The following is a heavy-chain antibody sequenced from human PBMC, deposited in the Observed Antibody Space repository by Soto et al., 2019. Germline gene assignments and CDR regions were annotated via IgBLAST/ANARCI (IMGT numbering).Heavy chain of an antibody. CDR3: ARGPTTVTINWYFDL. V-gene: IGHV1-69*01. CDR1: GGTFSSYA. D-gene: IGHD4-17*01. CDR2: IIPIFGTA. J-gene: IGHJ2*01. Sequence: QVQLVQSGAEVKKPGSSVKVSCKASGGTFSSYAISWVRQAPGQGLEWMGGIIPIFGTANYAQKFQGRVTITADESTSTAYRELSSLRSEDTAVYYCARGPTTVTINWYFDLWGRGTLVTGSS.